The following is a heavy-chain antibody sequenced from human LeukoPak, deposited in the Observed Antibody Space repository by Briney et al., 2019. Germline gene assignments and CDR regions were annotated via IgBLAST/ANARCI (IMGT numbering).Heavy chain of an antibody. CDR3: ARKRIPYFDY. CDR1: GGSISSSSYY. D-gene: IGHD1-1*01. J-gene: IGHJ4*02. Sequence: PSETLSLTCTVSGGSISSSSYYWGWIRQPPGKGLEWIGSIYYSGSTYYNPSLKSRVTISVGTSKNQFSLKLSSVTAADTAVYYCARKRIPYFDYWGQGTLVTVSS. V-gene: IGHV4-39*07. CDR2: IYYSGST.